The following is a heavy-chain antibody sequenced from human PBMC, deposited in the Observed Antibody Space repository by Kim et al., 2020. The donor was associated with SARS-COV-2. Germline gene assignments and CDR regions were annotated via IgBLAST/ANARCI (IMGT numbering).Heavy chain of an antibody. J-gene: IGHJ6*02. Sequence: GGSLRLSCSASGFTFSSYAMHWVRQAPGKGLEYVSAISSNGGSTYYADSVKGRFTISRDNSKNTLYLQMSSLRAEDTAVYYCVKGGYCSGGSCYDYYGMDVWGQGTTVTVSS. D-gene: IGHD2-15*01. CDR3: VKGGYCSGGSCYDYYGMDV. V-gene: IGHV3-64D*09. CDR2: ISSNGGST. CDR1: GFTFSSYA.